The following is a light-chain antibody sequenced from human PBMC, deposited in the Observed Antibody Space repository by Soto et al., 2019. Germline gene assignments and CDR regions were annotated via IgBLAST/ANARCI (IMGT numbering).Light chain of an antibody. CDR1: SSDVGSYNL. CDR3: CSYAGGITLV. J-gene: IGLJ2*01. V-gene: IGLV2-23*02. CDR2: DVS. Sequence: QSALTQPASVSGSPGQSITISCTGTSSDVGSYNLVSWYQQHPGKAPKLMIYDVSERPSGVSNRFSGSKSGNRASLTISGLQAEDEADYYCCSYAGGITLVFGGGTKLTVL.